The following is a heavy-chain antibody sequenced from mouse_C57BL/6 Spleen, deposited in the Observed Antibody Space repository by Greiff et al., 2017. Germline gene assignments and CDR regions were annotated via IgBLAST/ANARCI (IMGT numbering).Heavy chain of an antibody. J-gene: IGHJ2*01. CDR2: INPSTGGT. V-gene: IGHV1-42*01. D-gene: IGHD3-2*02. Sequence: VQLQQSGPELVKPGASVKISCKASGYSFTGYYMNWVKQSPEKSLEWIGEINPSTGGTTYNQKFKAKATLTVDKSASTAYMQLKSLTSEDSAVYYCARSGAAQATYLDYWGQGTTLTVSS. CDR1: GYSFTGYY. CDR3: ARSGAAQATYLDY.